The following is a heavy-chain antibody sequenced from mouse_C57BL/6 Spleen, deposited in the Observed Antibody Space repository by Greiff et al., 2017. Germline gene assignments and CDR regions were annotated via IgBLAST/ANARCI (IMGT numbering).Heavy chain of an antibody. Sequence: QVQLQQPGAELVRPGTSVKLSCKASGYTFTSYWMHWVKQRPRQGLEWIGVIDPSDSYTNYNQKFKGKATLTVDTSSSTAYMQLSSLTSEDSAVYYCARDYGSSRAWFAYWGQGTLVTVSA. CDR2: IDPSDSYT. J-gene: IGHJ3*01. CDR1: GYTFTSYW. V-gene: IGHV1-59*01. CDR3: ARDYGSSRAWFAY. D-gene: IGHD1-1*01.